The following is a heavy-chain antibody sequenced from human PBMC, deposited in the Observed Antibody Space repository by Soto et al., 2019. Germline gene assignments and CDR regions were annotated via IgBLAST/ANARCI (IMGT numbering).Heavy chain of an antibody. J-gene: IGHJ6*02. Sequence: EVQLLESGGGLVQPGGSLRLSCAASGFTFSSYAMSWVRQAPGKGLEWVSVISGSGDSTYYADSVRGRFTISRDNSTNTLYLQMNSLRAEDTAVYYCATDRDGAAAGPTKFYGMDVWGQGTTVTVSS. D-gene: IGHD6-13*01. CDR2: ISGSGDST. CDR3: ATDRDGAAAGPTKFYGMDV. CDR1: GFTFSSYA. V-gene: IGHV3-23*01.